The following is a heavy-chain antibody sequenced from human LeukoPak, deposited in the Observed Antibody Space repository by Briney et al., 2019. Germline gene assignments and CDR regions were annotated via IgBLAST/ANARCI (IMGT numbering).Heavy chain of an antibody. Sequence: GGSLRLSCAVSGFTFSTFGMSWVRQAPGKGLEWVSAISAIDNSTHYADSVKGRFSISRDYSKNTLYLQMNSLRAEDTAVYYCAKAPAAKVNLDCGGDCYYFDYWGQGTLVTVSS. CDR1: GFTFSTFG. V-gene: IGHV3-23*01. CDR3: AKAPAAKVNLDCGGDCYYFDY. D-gene: IGHD2-21*02. CDR2: ISAIDNST. J-gene: IGHJ4*02.